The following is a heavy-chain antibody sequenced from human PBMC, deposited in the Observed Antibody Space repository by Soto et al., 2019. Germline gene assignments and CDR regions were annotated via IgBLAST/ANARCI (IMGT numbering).Heavy chain of an antibody. CDR2: ISGSGGNT. Sequence: GGSLRLSCAASRFTFSNYALTWVRQAPGKGLEWVSTISGSGGNTYYADSVRGRFIISRDNPKNALFLQMNSLRADDTAVYYCAKVKDIVGGSAYIVGHGGFEEWGQGRLGTGSP. CDR3: AKVKDIVGGSAYIVGHGGFEE. CDR1: RFTFSNYA. J-gene: IGHJ4*02. D-gene: IGHD2-15*01. V-gene: IGHV3-23*01.